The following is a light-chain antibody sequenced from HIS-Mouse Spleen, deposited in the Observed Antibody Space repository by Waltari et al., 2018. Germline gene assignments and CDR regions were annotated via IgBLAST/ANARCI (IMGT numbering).Light chain of an antibody. CDR3: QKYNSAPRLT. V-gene: IGKV1-27*01. CDR1: QGISNY. J-gene: IGKJ4*01. CDR2: AAS. Sequence: DIQMTQSPSSLSASVGDRVTITCRATQGISNYLAWYQQKPGKVPKLLIYAASTLQSGVPSRFSGSGSGTDFTLTISSLQPEDVATYYCQKYNSAPRLTFGGGTKVEIK.